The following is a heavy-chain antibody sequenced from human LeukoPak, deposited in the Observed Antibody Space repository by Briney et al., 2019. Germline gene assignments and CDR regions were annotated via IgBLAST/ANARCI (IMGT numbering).Heavy chain of an antibody. CDR2: IYYSGST. CDR1: GGSISSGGYY. Sequence: SETLSLTCTVSGGSISSGGYYWSWIRQHPGKGLEWIGYIYYSGSTYYNPSLKSRVTISVDTSKNQFSLKLSSVTAADTAVYYCASEVHDSSGYVDYWGQGTLVTVSS. CDR3: ASEVHDSSGYVDY. D-gene: IGHD3-22*01. J-gene: IGHJ4*02. V-gene: IGHV4-31*03.